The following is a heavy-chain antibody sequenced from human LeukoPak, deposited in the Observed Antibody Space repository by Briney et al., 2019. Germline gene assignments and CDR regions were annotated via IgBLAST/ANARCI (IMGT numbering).Heavy chain of an antibody. CDR3: ARRITVVRGTGAFDI. CDR2: IYPGDSDT. J-gene: IGHJ3*02. D-gene: IGHD3-10*01. Sequence: AESPKISCKGSGYTFTTYSIGWVRQLPGKGLEWMGIIYPGDSDTTYSPSFQGQVKISSDKSTTTAYLQWTGLKASDTAMYYCARRITVVRGTGAFDIWGQGAMVAVSS. V-gene: IGHV5-51*01. CDR1: GYTFTTYS.